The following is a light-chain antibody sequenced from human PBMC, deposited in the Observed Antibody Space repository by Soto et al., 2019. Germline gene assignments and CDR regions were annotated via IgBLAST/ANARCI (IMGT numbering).Light chain of an antibody. V-gene: IGKV3-11*01. Sequence: EIFLTQSPDTLSLSPGERATISCRASQSVTKYIDWYQQRPGQAPRLLIYDASNRATGVPARFSGSGSGTDFTLTISDLEPADFGLYYCQQRLNWPPGFGQGTKVEIK. J-gene: IGKJ1*01. CDR2: DAS. CDR1: QSVTKY. CDR3: QQRLNWPPG.